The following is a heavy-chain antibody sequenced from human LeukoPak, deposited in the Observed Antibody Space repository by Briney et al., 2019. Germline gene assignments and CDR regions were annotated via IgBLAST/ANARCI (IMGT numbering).Heavy chain of an antibody. Sequence: GASVKVPCKASGYTFTSYGITWVRQAPGQGLEWMGWISPHNGYTNYVQNLQGRVTMTTDTSTSTVYMEVRRLRSDDTAVYYCARGAVRGFKNDYWGQGTLVTVSS. J-gene: IGHJ4*02. V-gene: IGHV1-18*01. D-gene: IGHD3-10*01. CDR3: ARGAVRGFKNDY. CDR2: ISPHNGYT. CDR1: GYTFTSYG.